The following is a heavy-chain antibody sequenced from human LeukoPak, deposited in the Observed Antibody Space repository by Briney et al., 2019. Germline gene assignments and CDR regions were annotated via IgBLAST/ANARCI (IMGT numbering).Heavy chain of an antibody. J-gene: IGHJ3*02. CDR1: GYTFTGYY. D-gene: IGHD6-13*01. V-gene: IGHV1-2*02. CDR2: INPNSGGT. Sequence: ASVNVSCKASGYTFTGYYMHWVRQAPGQGLEWMGWINPNSGGTNYAQKFQGRVTMTRDTSISTAYMELSRLRSDDTAVYYCAREGAAGTQHDAFDIWGQGTMVTVSS. CDR3: AREGAAGTQHDAFDI.